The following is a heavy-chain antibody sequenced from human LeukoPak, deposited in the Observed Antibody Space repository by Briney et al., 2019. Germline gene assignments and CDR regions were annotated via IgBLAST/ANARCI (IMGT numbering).Heavy chain of an antibody. Sequence: SETLSLTCAVYGGSFSGYYWSWIRQPPGKGLEWIGEINHSGSTNYNPSLKSRVTISVDTSKNQFSLKLSSVTAADTAVYYCARGQISYSSSWYWFDPWGQGTLVTVSS. V-gene: IGHV4-34*01. J-gene: IGHJ5*02. CDR3: ARGQISYSSSWYWFDP. CDR2: INHSGST. CDR1: GGSFSGYY. D-gene: IGHD6-13*01.